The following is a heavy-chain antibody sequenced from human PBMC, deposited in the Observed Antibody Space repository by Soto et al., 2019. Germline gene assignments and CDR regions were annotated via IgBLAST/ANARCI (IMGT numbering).Heavy chain of an antibody. Sequence: GGSLRLSCSASGFTFSNSAMHWVRQAPGKGLEWVGRIKSNIDGGTTDYAAPAKGRFTVSRDDSENTLYLQMNSLKTEDTAVYYCSHGYYQYFNSWGQGTLVTVSS. CDR3: SHGYYQYFNS. V-gene: IGHV3-15*07. J-gene: IGHJ4*02. CDR2: IKSNIDGGTT. D-gene: IGHD5-18*01. CDR1: GFTFSNSA.